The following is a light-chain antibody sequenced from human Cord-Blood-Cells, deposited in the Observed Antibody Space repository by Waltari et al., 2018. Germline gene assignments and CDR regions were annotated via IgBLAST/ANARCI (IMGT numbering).Light chain of an antibody. CDR3: CSYAGSSTVV. CDR1: SSDVGSYNL. Sequence: QSALTQPASVSGSPGQSITISCTGTSSDVGSYNLVSWYQQHPGKAPKLMIYEGSKRSSGVSNRFSGSKSGNTASLTIAGLQAEDEADYDCCSYAGSSTVVFGGGTKLTVL. V-gene: IGLV2-23*01. CDR2: EGS. J-gene: IGLJ2*01.